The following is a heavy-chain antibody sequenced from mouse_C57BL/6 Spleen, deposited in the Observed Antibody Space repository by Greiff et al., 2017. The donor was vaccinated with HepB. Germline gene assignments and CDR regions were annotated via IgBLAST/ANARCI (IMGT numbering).Heavy chain of an antibody. Sequence: VQLQQSGPELVKPGASVKISCKASGYAFSSSWMNWVKQRPGKGLEWSGRIYPGDGDTNYNGKFKGKATLTADKSSSTAYMQLSSLTSEDSAVYFCARIDSNLYYYAMDYWGQGTSVTVSS. CDR1: GYAFSSSW. J-gene: IGHJ4*01. V-gene: IGHV1-82*01. CDR2: IYPGDGDT. D-gene: IGHD2-5*01. CDR3: ARIDSNLYYYAMDY.